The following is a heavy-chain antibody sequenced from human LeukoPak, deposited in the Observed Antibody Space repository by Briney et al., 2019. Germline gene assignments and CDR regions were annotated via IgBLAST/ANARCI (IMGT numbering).Heavy chain of an antibody. V-gene: IGHV1-24*01. CDR3: ASRGSYHDY. CDR2: FDPEDGET. Sequence: ASVKVSCKVSGYTLTELSMHWVRQAPGKGLEWMGGFDPEDGETIYAQKLQGRVTMTTDTSTSTAYMELRSLRSDDTAVYYCASRGSYHDYWGQGTLVTVSS. CDR1: GYTLTELS. D-gene: IGHD1-26*01. J-gene: IGHJ4*02.